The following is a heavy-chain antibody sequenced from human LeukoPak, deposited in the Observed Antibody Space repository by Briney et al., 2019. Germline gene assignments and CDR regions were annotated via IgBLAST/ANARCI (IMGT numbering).Heavy chain of an antibody. J-gene: IGHJ3*01. Sequence: ASVTVSCKASGYTFSDYYMHWVRQAPGQGLEWMGRINPNSGGTDYAQKFQGRVTMTRDTSISTAYMELSRLRSDDTAVYYCARAGLWDYSDSSGYHNGAFDVWGQGTMVTVSS. CDR3: ARAGLWDYSDSSGYHNGAFDV. D-gene: IGHD3-22*01. CDR1: GYTFSDYY. CDR2: INPNSGGT. V-gene: IGHV1-2*06.